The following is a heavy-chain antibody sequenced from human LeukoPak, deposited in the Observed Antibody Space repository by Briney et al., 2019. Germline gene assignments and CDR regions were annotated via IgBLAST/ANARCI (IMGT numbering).Heavy chain of an antibody. V-gene: IGHV4-34*01. CDR2: INHSGST. D-gene: IGHD6-13*01. CDR1: GGSFSGYY. CDR3: ASGVAAAGPPHRTYSYSGMDV. J-gene: IGHJ6*02. Sequence: SETLSLTCAVYGGSFSGYYWSWIRQPPVKGLEWMGEINHSGSTNYNPSLKSRVTISVDTSRNQSSLTLSSVTAAHTAVYSCASGVAAAGPPHRTYSYSGMDVWGQGTTVTVSS.